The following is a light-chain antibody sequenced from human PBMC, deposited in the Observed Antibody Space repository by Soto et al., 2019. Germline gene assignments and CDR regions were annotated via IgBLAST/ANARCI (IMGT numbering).Light chain of an antibody. Sequence: DIQMTQSPSSLSAYVGDRVTITCRASQTSATFINWYQQKSGSAPRLLIYEVSGLQSGVPSRFSGSGSGTHFVLTISNFQPEDSATYFCQQTYINPQTFGQGTKVEIK. CDR3: QQTYINPQT. V-gene: IGKV1-39*01. J-gene: IGKJ1*01. CDR1: QTSATF. CDR2: EVS.